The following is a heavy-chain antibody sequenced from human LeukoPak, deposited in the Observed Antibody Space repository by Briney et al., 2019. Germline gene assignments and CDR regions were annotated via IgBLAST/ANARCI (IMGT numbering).Heavy chain of an antibody. CDR3: TRDPPAVAINTYA. Sequence: PGGSLRLSCAASGFTFSSHALSWVRRAPGKGLEWVSLIYSGGETSYADSVKGRFSISRDNSKNTLYLQMNSLRVEDTAVYYCTRDPPAVAINTYAWGQGTLVTVSS. V-gene: IGHV3-66*01. CDR1: GFTFSSHA. J-gene: IGHJ5*02. D-gene: IGHD6-13*01. CDR2: IYSGGET.